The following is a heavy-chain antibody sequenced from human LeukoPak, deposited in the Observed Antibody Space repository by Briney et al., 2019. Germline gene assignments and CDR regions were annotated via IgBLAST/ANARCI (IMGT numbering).Heavy chain of an antibody. CDR2: IVPSGGGT. CDR3: AKISPLDYGGKPWALDI. D-gene: IGHD4-23*01. Sequence: GRSLRLSCTASGFAFSFFAISWLRQPPGKGLDWVSGIVPSGGGTYYADSVKGRFTISRDNSKNTLYLQMNSLRAEDTAAYYCAKISPLDYGGKPWALDIWGQGTMVTVSS. J-gene: IGHJ3*02. CDR1: GFAFSFFA. V-gene: IGHV3-23*01.